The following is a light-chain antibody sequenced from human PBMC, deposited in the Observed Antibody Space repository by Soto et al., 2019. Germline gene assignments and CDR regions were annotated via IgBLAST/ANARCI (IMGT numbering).Light chain of an antibody. V-gene: IGKV3-20*01. CDR1: QSIGSIY. Sequence: EFVLTQSPGTLSLSPGERATLSCRASQSIGSIYLAWYQQKPGQAPRLLIYGASSRSTGIPERFSGSASGTDFTLTISRLEPEDLALYYCQQYGYSPWTVGQGTKVEGK. J-gene: IGKJ1*01. CDR2: GAS. CDR3: QQYGYSPWT.